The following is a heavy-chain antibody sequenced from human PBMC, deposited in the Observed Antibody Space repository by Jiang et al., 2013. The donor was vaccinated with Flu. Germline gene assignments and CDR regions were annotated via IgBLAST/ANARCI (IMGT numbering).Heavy chain of an antibody. CDR1: GYRFIGHY. CDR2: INPNSGGT. J-gene: IGHJ4*02. CDR3: ARDEGWVVVTPGDY. D-gene: IGHD2-21*02. V-gene: IGHV1-2*02. Sequence: QLVESGAEVKKPGASVKVSCKASGYRFIGHYIHWVRQAPGQGLEWMGWINPNSGGTNYAQKFQGRVTMTRDTSINTVYMELRRLRSDDTAVYYCARDEGWVVVTPGDYWGQGTLVTVSS.